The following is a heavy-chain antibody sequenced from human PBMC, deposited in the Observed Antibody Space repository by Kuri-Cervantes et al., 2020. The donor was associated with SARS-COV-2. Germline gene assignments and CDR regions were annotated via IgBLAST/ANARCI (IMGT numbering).Heavy chain of an antibody. V-gene: IGHV3-30-3*01. J-gene: IGHJ6*03. Sequence: GESLKISCAASTFTFRSCSMSRVRQAPGKGLEWVAVISYDGSNKYYADSVKGRFTISRDNSKNTLYLQMNSLRAEDTAVYYCARDFDDLYYYYYMDVWGKGTTVTVSS. CDR3: ARDFDDLYYYYYMDV. CDR2: ISYDGSNK. D-gene: IGHD3-3*01. CDR1: TFTFRSCS.